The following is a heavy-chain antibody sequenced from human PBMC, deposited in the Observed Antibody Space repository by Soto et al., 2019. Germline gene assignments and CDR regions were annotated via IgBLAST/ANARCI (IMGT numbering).Heavy chain of an antibody. V-gene: IGHV3-33*06. CDR1: GSTFSSYA. Sequence: PGGSLRLSCEASGSTFSSYAMNWVRQAPGKGLEWVAVVWYEGSNKFYVDSVKGRFTISRDNSENTVYLQMDSLSAEDTAIYYCAKKMFADTNGHHPNDAFDIWGQGTEVTVSS. J-gene: IGHJ3*02. D-gene: IGHD2-8*01. CDR3: AKKMFADTNGHHPNDAFDI. CDR2: VWYEGSNK.